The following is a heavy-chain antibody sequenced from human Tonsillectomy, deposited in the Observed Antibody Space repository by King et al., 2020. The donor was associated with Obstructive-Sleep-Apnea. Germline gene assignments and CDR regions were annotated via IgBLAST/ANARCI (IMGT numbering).Heavy chain of an antibody. CDR2: ISSDGSNK. V-gene: IGHV3-30*04. Sequence: VQLVESGGGVVQPGRSLRLSCAASGFTFSNYPMHWVRQAPGKGLEWVALISSDGSNKYYADSVKGRFTISRDNSKATLFLQMNSLRTEDTAVHYCARDHAGFDYWGRGTLVTVSS. CDR1: GFTFSNYP. CDR3: ARDHAGFDY. J-gene: IGHJ4*02.